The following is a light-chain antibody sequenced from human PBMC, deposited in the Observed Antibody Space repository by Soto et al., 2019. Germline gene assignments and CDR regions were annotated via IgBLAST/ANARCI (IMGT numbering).Light chain of an antibody. V-gene: IGKV4-1*01. CDR1: QSVLHSPNNKNY. Sequence: DIVMTQSPDSLAVSLGERATINCKSSQSVLHSPNNKNYLAWYQQQPVQPPKLLIYWESTRESGVPDRFSGSESGTDFTLNISSLQAEDVAVYYCHQYNGIPWTFGQGTKVEIK. J-gene: IGKJ1*01. CDR3: HQYNGIPWT. CDR2: WES.